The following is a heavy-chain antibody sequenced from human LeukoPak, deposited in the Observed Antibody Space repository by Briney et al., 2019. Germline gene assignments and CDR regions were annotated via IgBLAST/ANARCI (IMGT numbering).Heavy chain of an antibody. CDR3: ARGVTPGYLAY. Sequence: GGSLRLSCAASGFTFSSYAMSWVRQAPGKGLEWVSAISGSGGSTYYADSVKGRFTISRDNSKNTLYLQMNSLRAEDTAMYYRARGVTPGYLAYWGQGTLVTVSS. D-gene: IGHD3-16*02. V-gene: IGHV3-23*01. J-gene: IGHJ1*01. CDR2: ISGSGGST. CDR1: GFTFSSYA.